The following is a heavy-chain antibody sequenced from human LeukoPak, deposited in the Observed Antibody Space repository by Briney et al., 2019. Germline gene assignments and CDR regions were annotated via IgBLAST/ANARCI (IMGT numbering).Heavy chain of an antibody. CDR1: GGSISGYY. J-gene: IGHJ5*02. CDR2: VYYSGNA. V-gene: IGHV4-59*01. D-gene: IGHD2-2*01. Sequence: SETLSLTCTVSGGSISGYYWSWIRQPPGKGLEWVGYVYYSGNANYNPSLKSRITISVETSKNQFPLKLSSVTAADTAVYYCAREGGGYCSSTSCFPPYNWFDPWGQGTLVTVSS. CDR3: AREGGGYCSSTSCFPPYNWFDP.